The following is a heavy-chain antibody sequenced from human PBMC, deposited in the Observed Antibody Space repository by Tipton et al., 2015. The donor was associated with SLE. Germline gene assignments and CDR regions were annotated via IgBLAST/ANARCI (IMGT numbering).Heavy chain of an antibody. CDR3: ARQDSGNYYPFDY. J-gene: IGHJ4*02. V-gene: IGHV4-59*08. CDR1: GSSISSYY. D-gene: IGHD1-26*01. CDR2: IYYSGST. Sequence: LRLSCTVSGSSISSYYWSWIRQPPGKGLEWIGYIYYSGSTNYNPSLKSRVTISVDTSKNQFSLKLTSVTAADTAVYYCARQDSGNYYPFDYWGQGTLVTVSS.